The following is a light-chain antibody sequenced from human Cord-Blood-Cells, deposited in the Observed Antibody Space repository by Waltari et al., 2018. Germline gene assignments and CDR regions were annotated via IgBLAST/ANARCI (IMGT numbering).Light chain of an antibody. CDR3: QQSYSTPRT. CDR1: QSISSY. Sequence: DIKMTQSPSSLSAPVGHRVTITCRASQSISSYLNWYQQKPGKAPKLLIYAASSLQSGVPSMFSGSGSGTDFTLTISSLQPEDFATYYCQQSYSTPRTFGPGTKVDIK. V-gene: IGKV1-39*01. J-gene: IGKJ3*01. CDR2: AAS.